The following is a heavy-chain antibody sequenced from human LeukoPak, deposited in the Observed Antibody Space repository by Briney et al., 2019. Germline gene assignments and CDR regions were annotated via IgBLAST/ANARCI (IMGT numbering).Heavy chain of an antibody. V-gene: IGHV4-59*01. CDR1: GGSISTYY. Sequence: SETLSLTCTVSGGSISTYYWNWIRQPPGKGLEWIGYIYYSGSTNYNPSLKSRVTISVDTSKNQFSLKLSSVTAADTAVYYCARGLAAAGTSYFDYWGQGTLVTVSS. J-gene: IGHJ4*02. CDR2: IYYSGST. D-gene: IGHD6-13*01. CDR3: ARGLAAAGTSYFDY.